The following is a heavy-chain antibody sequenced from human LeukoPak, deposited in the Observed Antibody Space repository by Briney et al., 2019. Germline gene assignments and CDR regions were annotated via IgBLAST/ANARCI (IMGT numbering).Heavy chain of an antibody. V-gene: IGHV3-11*01. CDR1: GFTFSDYY. CDR3: ARTRVDDSSGYYY. CDR2: ISSGGSTI. D-gene: IGHD3-22*01. J-gene: IGHJ4*02. Sequence: GGSLRLSCAASGFTFSDYYMSWIRQAPGKGLEWVSYISSGGSTIYYADSVKGRFTISRDNAKNSLYLQMNSLRAEDTAVYYCARTRVDDSSGYYYWGQGTLVTVSS.